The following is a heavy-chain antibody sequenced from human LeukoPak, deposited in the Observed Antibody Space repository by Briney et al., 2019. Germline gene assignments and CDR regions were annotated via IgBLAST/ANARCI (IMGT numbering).Heavy chain of an antibody. CDR1: GFTFSSYA. J-gene: IGHJ6*03. D-gene: IGHD3-3*01. CDR2: ISYDGSNK. V-gene: IGHV3-30*04. Sequence: PGGSLRLSCAASGFTFSSYAMHWVRQAPGKGLEWVAVISYDGSNKYYADSVKGRFTISRDNSKNTLYLQMNSLRAEDTAVYYCARGPKPITIFGVVIEEDYYYYYMDVWGKGTTVTVS. CDR3: ARGPKPITIFGVVIEEDYYYYYMDV.